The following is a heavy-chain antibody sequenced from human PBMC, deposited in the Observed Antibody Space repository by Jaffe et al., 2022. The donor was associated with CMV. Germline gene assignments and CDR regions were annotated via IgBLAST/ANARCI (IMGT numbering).Heavy chain of an antibody. Sequence: QVQLQQWGAGLLRPSETLSLTCGVSGGSLRDHYWTWIRQSPGKGLEWVGEINESGTTNYNPPLKSRVTMSLDTSKNQFFLKMTSVTAADTAVYYCARGRKTRPSVLQLQYKFFDPWGQGTLVTVSS. V-gene: IGHV4-34*01. CDR3: ARGRKTRPSVLQLQYKFFDP. J-gene: IGHJ5*02. D-gene: IGHD1-1*01. CDR1: GGSLRDHY. CDR2: INESGTT.